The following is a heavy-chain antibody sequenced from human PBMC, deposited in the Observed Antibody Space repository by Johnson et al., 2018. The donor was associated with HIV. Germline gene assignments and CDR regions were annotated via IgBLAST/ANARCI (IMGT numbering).Heavy chain of an antibody. CDR2: IYSAGSP. D-gene: IGHD5-18*01. J-gene: IGHJ3*02. Sequence: VQLVESGGGVVQPGRSLRLSCAASGFTFSDYYMSWIRQAPGKRLEWVAVIYSAGSPYFADSVKGRFTVSRDRSNNTMYLQMNSLTPEDTAVYYCARDFPLGYRWGNGFDIWGQGTMVTVSS. CDR3: ARDFPLGYRWGNGFDI. CDR1: GFTFSDYY. V-gene: IGHV3-66*02.